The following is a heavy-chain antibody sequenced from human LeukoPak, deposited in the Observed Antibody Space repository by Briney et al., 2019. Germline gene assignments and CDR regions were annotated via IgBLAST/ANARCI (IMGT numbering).Heavy chain of an antibody. CDR1: GFTFSSYS. CDR3: ARLPRFGYDSQWPAPSLY. J-gene: IGHJ4*02. D-gene: IGHD3-22*01. Sequence: GGSLRLSCAASGFTFSSYSMNWVRQAPGKGLEWVSSITSSSSYIYYADSVKGRFTISRDNAKNSLYLQMNSLRAEDTAVYYCARLPRFGYDSQWPAPSLYWGQGTLVTVSS. CDR2: ITSSSSYI. V-gene: IGHV3-21*01.